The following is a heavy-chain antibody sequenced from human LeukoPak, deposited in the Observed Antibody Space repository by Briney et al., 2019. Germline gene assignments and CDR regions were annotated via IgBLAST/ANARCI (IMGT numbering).Heavy chain of an antibody. J-gene: IGHJ4*02. CDR3: ATIRYFDWPSEYYFDY. V-gene: IGHV1-2*06. CDR1: GYTFTGYY. Sequence: GASVKVSCKASGYTFTGYYMHWVRQAPGRGLEWMGRINPNSGGTNYAQKFQGRVTMTRDTSISTAYMELSRLRSDDTAVYYCATIRYFDWPSEYYFDYWGQGTLVTVSS. D-gene: IGHD3-9*01. CDR2: INPNSGGT.